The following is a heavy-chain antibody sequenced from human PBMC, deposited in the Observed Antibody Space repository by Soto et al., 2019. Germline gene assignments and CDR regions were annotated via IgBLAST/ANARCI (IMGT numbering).Heavy chain of an antibody. D-gene: IGHD3-3*02. Sequence: SATLSLTCNVSGGSLSGYYWTWIRQPPGKGLEWIGYIYASGTTTYNPSLESRVTMSVDMPNNEFSLDLTSVTAADTAVYYCARSHSFDGSIYHYYFDFWGQGTLVTVSS. CDR3: ARSHSFDGSIYHYYFDF. CDR1: GGSLSGYY. J-gene: IGHJ4*02. V-gene: IGHV4-59*01. CDR2: IYASGTT.